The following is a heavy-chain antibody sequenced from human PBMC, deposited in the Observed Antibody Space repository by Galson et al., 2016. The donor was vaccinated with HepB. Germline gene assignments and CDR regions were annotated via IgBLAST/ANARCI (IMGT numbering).Heavy chain of an antibody. CDR3: ARGGDGYTYEFDY. D-gene: IGHD5-24*01. Sequence: SLRLSCAASGFAFSDYYMDWVRQAPGKGLEWVGRIRNKANSYTTDYGASVNGRFTLSRDDSKNLVTLEMDRLHTEDTALYYCARGGDGYTYEFDYWGQGTLVTVSS. CDR1: GFAFSDYY. CDR2: IRNKANSYTT. V-gene: IGHV3-72*01. J-gene: IGHJ4*02.